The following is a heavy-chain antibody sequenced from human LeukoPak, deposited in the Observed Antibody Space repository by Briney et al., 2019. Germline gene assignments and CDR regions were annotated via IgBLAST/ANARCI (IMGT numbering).Heavy chain of an antibody. CDR2: IYTSGST. J-gene: IGHJ4*02. D-gene: IGHD3-10*01. CDR1: GGSISYFY. CDR3: ARGRSYTMVRGGYYFDY. Sequence: SETLSLTCTVSGGSISYFYWSWIRQPAGKGLEWIGRIYTSGSTNYNPSLKSRVTMSVDTSKKQFSLQLNSVTPEDTAVYYCARGRSYTMVRGGYYFDYWGQGTLVTVSS. V-gene: IGHV4-4*07.